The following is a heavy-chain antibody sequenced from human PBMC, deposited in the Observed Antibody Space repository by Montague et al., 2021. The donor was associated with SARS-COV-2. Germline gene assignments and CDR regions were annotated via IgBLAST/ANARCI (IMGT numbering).Heavy chain of an antibody. V-gene: IGHV2-5*02. CDR3: ARYTSRMYGSFDY. CDR1: GFSLNTNGMG. Sequence: PALVKPTQTLTLTCTVSGFSLNTNGMGVGWIRQPPVEAPAWLALIYWDDDKRYSPSLKTRLTITKDTSRNQVVLTMTNVDPGDTGTYFCARYTSRMYGSFDYWGQGALVSVSS. D-gene: IGHD3-16*02. J-gene: IGHJ4*02. CDR2: IYWDDDK.